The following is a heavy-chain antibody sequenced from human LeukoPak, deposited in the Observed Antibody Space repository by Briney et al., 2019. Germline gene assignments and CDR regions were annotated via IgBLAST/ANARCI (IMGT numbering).Heavy chain of an antibody. CDR1: GGSISSYY. J-gene: IGHJ5*02. V-gene: IGHV4-59*01. Sequence: SETLSLTCTVSGGSISSYYWSWIRQPPGKGLEWIGYIYYGGSTNYNPSLKSRVTISVDTSKNQFSLKLSSVTAADTAVYYCARAPYSSSWSVTWFDPWGQGTLVTVSS. D-gene: IGHD6-13*01. CDR2: IYYGGST. CDR3: ARAPYSSSWSVTWFDP.